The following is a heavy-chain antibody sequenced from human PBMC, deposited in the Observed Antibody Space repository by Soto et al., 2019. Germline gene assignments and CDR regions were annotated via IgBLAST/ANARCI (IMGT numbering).Heavy chain of an antibody. CDR3: ARLRGYSYGWDVYYYYGMDV. Sequence: SETLSLTCTVAGGSISSYYWSWIRQPPGKGLEWIGYIYYSGSTNYNPSLKSRVTISVDTSKNQFSLKLSSVTAADTAVYYCARLRGYSYGWDVYYYYGMDVWGQGTTVTVLL. CDR1: GGSISSYY. CDR2: IYYSGST. V-gene: IGHV4-59*01. J-gene: IGHJ6*02. D-gene: IGHD5-18*01.